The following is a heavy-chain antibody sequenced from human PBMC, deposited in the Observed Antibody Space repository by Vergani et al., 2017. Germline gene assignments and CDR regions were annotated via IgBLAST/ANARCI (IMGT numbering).Heavy chain of an antibody. CDR2: INPNSGGT. CDR1: GYTFTGYY. Sequence: QVQLVQSGAEVKKPGASVKVSCKASGYTFTGYYMHWVRQAPGQGLEWMGWINPNSGGTNYAQKFQGRVTMTRDTSTSTVYMELSSLRSEDTAVYYCARGHQTLHPGIAVAGDDYWGQGTLVTVSS. D-gene: IGHD6-19*01. CDR3: ARGHQTLHPGIAVAGDDY. J-gene: IGHJ4*02. V-gene: IGHV1-2*02.